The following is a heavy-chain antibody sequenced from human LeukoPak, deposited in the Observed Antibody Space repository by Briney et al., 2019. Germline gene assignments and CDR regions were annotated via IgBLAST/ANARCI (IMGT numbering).Heavy chain of an antibody. Sequence: ASVKVSCKASGGTFSSYAVSWVRQAPGQGLEWMGWISAYNGNTNYAQIFPGRVTMTRDTSISTTYMELSRLKSDDTAVYYCARVAYGDYGNDAFDIWGQGTMVTVFS. CDR3: ARVAYGDYGNDAFDI. J-gene: IGHJ3*02. D-gene: IGHD4-17*01. V-gene: IGHV1-18*01. CDR2: ISAYNGNT. CDR1: GGTFSSYA.